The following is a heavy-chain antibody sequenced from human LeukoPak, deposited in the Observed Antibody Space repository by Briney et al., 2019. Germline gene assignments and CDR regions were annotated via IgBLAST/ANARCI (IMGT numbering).Heavy chain of an antibody. J-gene: IGHJ4*02. CDR1: GVSITTTSYY. Sequence: SETLSLTCTVSGVSITTTSYYWGWIRQTPGKGLEWIGSTFYRGSTYYNPSLRSRVTISVDASKNQFFLTLSAVTAADTAMFYCARQGGWGGVLSFFDYWGQGTLVTVSS. CDR3: ARQGGWGGVLSFFDY. CDR2: TFYRGST. D-gene: IGHD3-16*01. V-gene: IGHV4-39*07.